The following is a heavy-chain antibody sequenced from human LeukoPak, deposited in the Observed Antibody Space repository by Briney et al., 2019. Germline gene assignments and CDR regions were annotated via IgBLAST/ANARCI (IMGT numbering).Heavy chain of an antibody. D-gene: IGHD1-26*01. J-gene: IGHJ4*02. V-gene: IGHV4-34*01. CDR3: ARASGSYLGYFDY. Sequence: TSETLSLTCAVYGGSFSGYYWSWIRQPPGKGLEWIGEINHSGSTNYNPSLKSRVTISVDRSKNQFSLKLSSVTAADTAVYYCARASGSYLGYFDYWGQGTLVTVSS. CDR2: INHSGST. CDR1: GGSFSGYY.